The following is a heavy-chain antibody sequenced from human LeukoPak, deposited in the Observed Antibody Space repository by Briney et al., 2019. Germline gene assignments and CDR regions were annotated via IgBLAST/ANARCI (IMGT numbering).Heavy chain of an antibody. J-gene: IGHJ5*02. CDR3: AGPAYREWFDP. Sequence: GESLKISCKASGYSFTNFWIGRVRQVPGKGLEWMAIIYPGDSDTRYSPSFQGQVTISADKSTTTAYLQWSSLKASDTAMYYCAGPAYREWFDPWGQGTLVTVSS. CDR2: IYPGDSDT. CDR1: GYSFTNFW. V-gene: IGHV5-51*01.